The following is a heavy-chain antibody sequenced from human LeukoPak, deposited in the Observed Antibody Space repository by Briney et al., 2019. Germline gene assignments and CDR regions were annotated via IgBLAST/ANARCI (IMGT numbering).Heavy chain of an antibody. J-gene: IGHJ4*02. Sequence: PGGSLRLSCAASGFTFSSYAMSWVRQAPGKGLEWVSAISGSGGSTYYADSVKGRFTISRDNSKNTLYLQMNSLRAEDTAVYYCAKDPWRYQRDYWGQGTLVVDYWGQGTLVTVSS. CDR3: AKDPWRYQRDYWGQGTLVVDY. CDR1: GFTFSSYA. D-gene: IGHD7-27*01. CDR2: ISGSGGST. V-gene: IGHV3-23*01.